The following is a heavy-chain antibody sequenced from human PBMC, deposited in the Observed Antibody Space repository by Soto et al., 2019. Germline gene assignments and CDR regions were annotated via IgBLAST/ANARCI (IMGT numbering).Heavy chain of an antibody. Sequence: QVQLVESGGGVVQPGTSLRLSCEASGFTFSGFGMHWVRQAPGKGLEWVAVIWYDGSKKYYADCVKGRFTISRDNSKNALYLQMNSLRAEDTAVYYCARGRGGSYGGNSAHFDIWGQGTLDTVSS. J-gene: IGHJ3*02. CDR2: IWYDGSKK. CDR3: ARGRGGSYGGNSAHFDI. CDR1: GFTFSGFG. V-gene: IGHV3-33*01. D-gene: IGHD4-17*01.